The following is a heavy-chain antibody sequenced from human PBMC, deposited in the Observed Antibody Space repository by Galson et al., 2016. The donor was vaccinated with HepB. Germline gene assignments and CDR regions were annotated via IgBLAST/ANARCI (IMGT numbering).Heavy chain of an antibody. CDR3: ARRRGSGSHDY. V-gene: IGHV3-7*05. CDR1: GFTLSNSA. CDR2: IKQDGSEE. J-gene: IGHJ4*02. Sequence: SLRLSCAASGFTLSNSAMSWVRQAPGKGLEWVANIKQDGSEEYYVDSVKGRFTISRDNAKNSLYLQMNSLRAEDTAVYYCARRRGSGSHDYWGREPWSPSPQ. D-gene: IGHD3-10*01.